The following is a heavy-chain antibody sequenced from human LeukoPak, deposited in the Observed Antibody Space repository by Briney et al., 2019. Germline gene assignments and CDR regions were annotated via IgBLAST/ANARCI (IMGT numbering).Heavy chain of an antibody. V-gene: IGHV3-48*03. Sequence: GGSLRLSCAASGFTFSSYEMNWVRQAPGKGLEWVSYISSSGSTIYYADSVKGRFTISRDNSKNTLYLQMNSLRAEDTAVYYCARGESGGSYYNWFDPWGQGTLVTVSS. CDR2: ISSSGSTI. CDR1: GFTFSSYE. J-gene: IGHJ5*02. CDR3: ARGESGGSYYNWFDP. D-gene: IGHD1-26*01.